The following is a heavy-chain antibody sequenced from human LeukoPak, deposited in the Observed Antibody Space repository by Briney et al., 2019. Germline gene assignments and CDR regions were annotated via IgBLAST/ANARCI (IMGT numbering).Heavy chain of an antibody. CDR1: GYTFTDYY. CDR3: ARGSDDFWSGYSPSY. J-gene: IGHJ4*02. D-gene: IGHD3-3*01. V-gene: IGHV1-69-2*01. Sequence: ATVKISCKVSGYTFTDYYMHWVQQAPGKGLEWMGLVDPEDGETIYAEKFQGRVTMTRDTSISTAYMELSRLRSDDTAVYYCARGSDDFWSGYSPSYRGQGTLVTVSS. CDR2: VDPEDGET.